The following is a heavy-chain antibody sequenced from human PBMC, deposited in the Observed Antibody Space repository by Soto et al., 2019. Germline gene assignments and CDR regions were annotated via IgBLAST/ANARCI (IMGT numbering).Heavy chain of an antibody. J-gene: IGHJ4*02. Sequence: QVQLVQSGVEVKKPGSSVKVSCKASGDTFTTYTINWVRQAPGQGLEWMGGIVPILGAGNYAQKFQGRVTITADRSTTTAYLDLSSLRSDDTAVYYCAREGEGIPAHRYWGQGTLVTVSS. CDR2: IVPILGAG. V-gene: IGHV1-69*06. CDR1: GDTFTTYT. CDR3: AREGEGIPAHRY. D-gene: IGHD3-16*01.